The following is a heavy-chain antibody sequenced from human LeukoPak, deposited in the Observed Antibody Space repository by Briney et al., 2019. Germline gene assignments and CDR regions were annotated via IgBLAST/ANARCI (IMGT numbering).Heavy chain of an antibody. Sequence: ASVKVSCKTSGYTFTGYYIHWVRQAPGQGHEWMGWINPNTGGTNYAQKFQGRVTMTRDTSISTAYMELSRLRSDDTAVYYCARDPGIAALYYFDYWGQGTLVTVSS. D-gene: IGHD6-6*01. CDR3: ARDPGIAALYYFDY. V-gene: IGHV1-2*02. CDR1: GYTFTGYY. J-gene: IGHJ4*02. CDR2: INPNTGGT.